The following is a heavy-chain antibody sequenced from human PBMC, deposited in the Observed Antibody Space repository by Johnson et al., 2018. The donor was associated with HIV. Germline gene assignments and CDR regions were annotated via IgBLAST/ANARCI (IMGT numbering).Heavy chain of an antibody. Sequence: VQLVESGGGLVQPGGSLRLSCAASGITVSSNYMSWVRQAPGKGLEWVSVIFSVGNAYYADSVKGRFTISRDNSNNMVYLQMNSLRPEDTAVYYCARDGRDMVTRGASDIWGQGTVVTVSS. CDR3: ARDGRDMVTRGASDI. CDR2: IFSVGNA. V-gene: IGHV3-66*02. J-gene: IGHJ3*02. D-gene: IGHD5-18*01. CDR1: GITVSSNY.